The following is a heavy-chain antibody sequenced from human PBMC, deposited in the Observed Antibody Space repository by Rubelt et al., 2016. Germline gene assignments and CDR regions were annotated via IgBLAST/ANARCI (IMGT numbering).Heavy chain of an antibody. Sequence: EVQLVDSGGGLVQPGGSLRLSCAASGFTFSRSWMTWVRQAPGKGLEWVANIHQDGGEKYYVDSVKGRFSISRDNAKNSLVLQRDSPTAGETAVEHWVGERNAGDSNGMGGWGQGTTVTGS. CDR3: VGERNAGDSNGMGG. CDR1: GFTFSRSW. J-gene: IGHJ6*02. CDR2: IHQDGGEK. V-gene: IGHV3-7*01. D-gene: IGHD3-16*01.